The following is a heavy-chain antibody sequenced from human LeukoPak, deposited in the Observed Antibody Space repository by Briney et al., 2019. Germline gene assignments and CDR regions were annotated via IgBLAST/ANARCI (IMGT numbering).Heavy chain of an antibody. CDR2: IYYSGST. D-gene: IGHD3-22*01. J-gene: IGHJ4*02. V-gene: IGHV4-30-4*03. CDR1: GGSISSGDYY. CDR3: TTTYYYDSSGYYCMKH. Sequence: PSGTLSLTCTVSGGSISSGDYYWSWIRQPPGKGLEWIGYIYYSGSTYYNPSLKSRVTISVDTSKNQFSLKLSSVTAADTAVYYCTTTYYYDSSGYYCMKHWGQGTLVTVSS.